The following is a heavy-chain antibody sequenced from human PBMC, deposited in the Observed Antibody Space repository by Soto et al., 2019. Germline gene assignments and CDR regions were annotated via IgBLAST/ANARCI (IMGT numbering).Heavy chain of an antibody. V-gene: IGHV3-64*01. CDR2: ISSNGGST. Sequence: EVQLVESGGGLVQPGGSLRLSCAASGFTFSSYAMHWVRQAPGKGLEYVSAISSNGGSTYYANSVKGRFIISRDNSKNTLYLQMGSLRAEDMAVYYCARTPGYCSSTSCYARGYFDLWGRGTLVTVSS. D-gene: IGHD2-2*03. CDR3: ARTPGYCSSTSCYARGYFDL. CDR1: GFTFSSYA. J-gene: IGHJ2*01.